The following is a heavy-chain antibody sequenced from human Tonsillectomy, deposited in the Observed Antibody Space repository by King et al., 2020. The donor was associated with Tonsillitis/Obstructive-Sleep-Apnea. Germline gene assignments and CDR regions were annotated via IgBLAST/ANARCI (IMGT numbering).Heavy chain of an antibody. CDR3: AKDRSSSWSLDY. CDR1: GFTFSSNG. D-gene: IGHD6-13*01. V-gene: IGHV3-30*18. CDR2: ILYDGSNK. Sequence: VQLVESGGGVVQPGRSLRLSCAASGFTFSSNGMHWVRQAPGKGLEWVAVILYDGSNKYYADSVKGRFTISRDNSKNTLYLQMNSLRTEDTAVYYCAKDRSSSWSLDYWGQGTLVTVSS. J-gene: IGHJ4*02.